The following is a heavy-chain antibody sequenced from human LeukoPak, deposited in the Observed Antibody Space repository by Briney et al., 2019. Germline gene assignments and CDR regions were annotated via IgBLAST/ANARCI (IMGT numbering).Heavy chain of an antibody. V-gene: IGHV4-4*07. D-gene: IGHD3-16*01. CDR3: ARSSAYYDYVWGSYRPRYYFDY. CDR2: IQCSGST. CDR1: GGSISSDY. J-gene: IGHJ4*02. Sequence: SETLSLTCTVSGGSISSDYWNWIRQPAGKGLEWIGRIQCSGSTNYNPSLKSRLTMSVDTSKNQFSLKLSSVTAADTAVYYCARSSAYYDYVWGSYRPRYYFDYWGQGTLVTVSS.